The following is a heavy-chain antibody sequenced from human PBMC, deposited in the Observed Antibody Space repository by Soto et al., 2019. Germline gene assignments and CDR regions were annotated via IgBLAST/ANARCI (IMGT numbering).Heavy chain of an antibody. D-gene: IGHD2-21*01. CDR3: AKKYIVTYPFYX. CDR1: AFTFSNCA. V-gene: IGHV3-23*01. CDR2: IGNYGGDI. Sequence: PGGSLRLSCAASAFTFSNCAMAWVRQAPGKGLEWVSSIGNYGGDISYEYSVKVRFTISRDNSKNTLYLQMDSLIAEDTAVYYCAKKYIVTYPFYXWGQGTLFTVSX. J-gene: IGHJ4*02.